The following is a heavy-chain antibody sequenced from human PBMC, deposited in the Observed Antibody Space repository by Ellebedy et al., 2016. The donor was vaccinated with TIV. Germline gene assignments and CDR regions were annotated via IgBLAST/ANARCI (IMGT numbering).Heavy chain of an antibody. CDR1: GFTFRRTA. D-gene: IGHD5-24*01. CDR2: ISGCGVTT. Sequence: GESLKISXAASGFTFRRTAMSWVRQAPGKGLEWVSVISGCGVTTDYADSVKGRFTISRDNSKNTLILQMNSLRAEDTAEYYCARQREGYNFHYFDSWGQGTLVTVSS. V-gene: IGHV3-23*01. CDR3: ARQREGYNFHYFDS. J-gene: IGHJ4*02.